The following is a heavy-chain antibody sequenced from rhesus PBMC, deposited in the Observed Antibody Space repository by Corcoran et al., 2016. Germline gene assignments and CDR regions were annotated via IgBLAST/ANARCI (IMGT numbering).Heavy chain of an antibody. Sequence: QVQLQESGPGLVKPSETLSLTCAVSGGSFSGYYWGWIRQPPGKGLEWIGYSSGSSGSTDYNPSLKSRVTISTDTSKNQFSLKLSSVTAADTAVYYCARVDTVTNFDYWGQGVLVTVSS. CDR1: GGSFSGYY. D-gene: IGHD4-23*01. J-gene: IGHJ4*01. CDR2: SSGSSGST. V-gene: IGHV4-165*01. CDR3: ARVDTVTNFDY.